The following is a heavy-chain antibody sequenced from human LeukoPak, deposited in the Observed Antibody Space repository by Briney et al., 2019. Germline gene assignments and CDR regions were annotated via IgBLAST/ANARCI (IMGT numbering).Heavy chain of an antibody. V-gene: IGHV1-8*01. D-gene: IGHD3-3*01. CDR3: ARGRYDFWSGYSHYYGMDV. CDR1: GYTFTIYD. Sequence: GASVKVSCKASGYTFTIYDINWVRQATGQGLEWMGWMNPNSGNTGYAQKFQGRVTMTRNTSISTAYMELSSLRSEDTAVYYCARGRYDFWSGYSHYYGMDVWGQGTTVTVSS. CDR2: MNPNSGNT. J-gene: IGHJ6*02.